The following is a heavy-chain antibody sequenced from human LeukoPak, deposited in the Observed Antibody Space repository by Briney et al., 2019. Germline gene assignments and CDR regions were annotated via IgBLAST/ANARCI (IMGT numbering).Heavy chain of an antibody. CDR1: GGSISSGDYY. D-gene: IGHD5-12*01. CDR3: ARGYSGYDAVDY. Sequence: PSETLSLTCTVSGGSISSGDYYWSWIRQPPGKGLEWIGYIYYSGSTYYNPSLKSRVTISVDTSKNQFSLKLSSVTAADTAVYYCARGYSGYDAVDYWGQGTLVTVSS. V-gene: IGHV4-30-4*01. J-gene: IGHJ4*02. CDR2: IYYSGST.